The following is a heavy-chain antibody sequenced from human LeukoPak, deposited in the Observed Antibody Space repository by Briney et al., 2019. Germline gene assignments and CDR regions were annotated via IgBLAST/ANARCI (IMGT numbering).Heavy chain of an antibody. CDR2: ISNDGSEK. D-gene: IGHD1-26*01. CDR3: AKDLWGRCEYGMDV. V-gene: IGHV3-30*18. Sequence: GGSLRLSCAASGFPFTSSAIYWVRQAPGKGLEWLALISNDGSEKYCVDSVTGRFTLSRDNSKNTFYLQMNSLRVEDSAVYYCAKDLWGRCEYGMDVWGQGTTVIVSS. CDR1: GFPFTSSA. J-gene: IGHJ6*02.